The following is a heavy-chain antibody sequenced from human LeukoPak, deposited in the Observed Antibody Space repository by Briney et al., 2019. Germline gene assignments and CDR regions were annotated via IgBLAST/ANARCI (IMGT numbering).Heavy chain of an antibody. Sequence: SVKVSCKASGGTFSSYAISWVRQAPGQGLEWMGGIIPIFGTANYAQKFQGRVTITADKSTSTAYMELSSLRSEDTAVYYCVSDLVGATTDYQHWGQGTLVTVSS. J-gene: IGHJ1*01. D-gene: IGHD1-26*01. V-gene: IGHV1-69*06. CDR2: IIPIFGTA. CDR3: VSDLVGATTDYQH. CDR1: GGTFSSYA.